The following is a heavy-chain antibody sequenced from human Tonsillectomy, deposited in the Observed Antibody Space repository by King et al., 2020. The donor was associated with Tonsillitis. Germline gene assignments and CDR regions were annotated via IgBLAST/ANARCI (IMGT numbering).Heavy chain of an antibody. CDR1: GGSISNYH. CDR2: SYYSGGT. V-gene: IGHV4-59*01. J-gene: IGHJ3*02. Sequence: QLQESGPGLVKPPETLSLTCTVSGGSISNYHWSWIRQPPGKGLEWIGCSYYSGGTNYNPSLKSRVTLSVDTSKNQFSLKLSSVTAADTAVYYCAGVLSPYDPFHIWGQGTMVTVSS. D-gene: IGHD2/OR15-2a*01. CDR3: AGVLSPYDPFHI.